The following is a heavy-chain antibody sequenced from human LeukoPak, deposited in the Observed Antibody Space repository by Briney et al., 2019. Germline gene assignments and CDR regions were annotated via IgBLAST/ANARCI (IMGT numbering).Heavy chain of an antibody. Sequence: ASVKVSCKASGYTFTSYYMHWVRQAPGQGLEWMGIINPSGGSTSYAQKFQGRVTMTRDTSTSTVYMELSSLRSEDTAVYYCARRTRELGYCSGGSCYHDAFDIWGQGTMVTVSS. J-gene: IGHJ3*02. CDR1: GYTFTSYY. CDR3: ARRTRELGYCSGGSCYHDAFDI. CDR2: INPSGGST. D-gene: IGHD2-15*01. V-gene: IGHV1-46*01.